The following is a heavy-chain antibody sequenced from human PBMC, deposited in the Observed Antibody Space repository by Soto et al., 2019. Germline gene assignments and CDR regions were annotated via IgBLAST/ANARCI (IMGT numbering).Heavy chain of an antibody. CDR3: AKDYYDFWSGPPDYMDV. V-gene: IGHV3-30*18. J-gene: IGHJ6*03. Sequence: SLRLSCAASGFTFSGYGMHWVRQAPGKGLEWVAVISYDGSNKYYADSVKGRFTISRDNSKNTLYLQMNSLRAEDTAVYYCAKDYYDFWSGPPDYMDVWGKGTTVTVSS. CDR2: ISYDGSNK. D-gene: IGHD3-3*01. CDR1: GFTFSGYG.